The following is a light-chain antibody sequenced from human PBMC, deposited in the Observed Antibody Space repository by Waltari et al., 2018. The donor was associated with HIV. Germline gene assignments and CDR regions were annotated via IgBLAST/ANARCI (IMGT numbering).Light chain of an antibody. Sequence: QSVLTQPPSASGTPGQRVTTSCSGSSSDIGRNYVYWYMQLPGTAPKLLIYRNKQRPSGVPDRFSGSKSGTSAALAISGVRSEDEADYYCATWNDSLSGYVFGTGTKVTV. CDR3: ATWNDSLSGYV. CDR2: RNK. V-gene: IGLV1-47*01. CDR1: SSDIGRNY. J-gene: IGLJ1*01.